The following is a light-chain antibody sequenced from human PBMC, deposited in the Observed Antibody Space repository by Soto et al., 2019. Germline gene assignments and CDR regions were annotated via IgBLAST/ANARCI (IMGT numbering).Light chain of an antibody. Sequence: EVVITQSPATLSVSQGERATLYCKASQRISSNLAWSQQKPGQAPRLLIYAASTRATGIPARFSGSGSGTEFTLTISSLQSEDFAVYYCQQYNNWPPKISFGGGTKVAIK. CDR2: AAS. V-gene: IGKV3-15*01. CDR3: QQYNNWPPKIS. J-gene: IGKJ4*01. CDR1: QRISSN.